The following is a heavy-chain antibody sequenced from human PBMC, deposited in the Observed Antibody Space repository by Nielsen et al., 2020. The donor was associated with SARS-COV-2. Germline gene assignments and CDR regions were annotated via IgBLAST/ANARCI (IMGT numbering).Heavy chain of an antibody. CDR3: ARGSQWLVRGRWFDP. CDR2: IYYSGST. D-gene: IGHD6-19*01. J-gene: IGHJ5*02. CDR1: GGSISSGDYY. Sequence: LRLSCTVSGGSISSGDYYWSWIRQPPGKGLEWIGYIYYSGSTNYNPSLKSRVTISVDTSKNQFSLKLSSVTAADTAVYYCARGSQWLVRGRWFDPWGQGTLVTVSS. V-gene: IGHV4-30-4*01.